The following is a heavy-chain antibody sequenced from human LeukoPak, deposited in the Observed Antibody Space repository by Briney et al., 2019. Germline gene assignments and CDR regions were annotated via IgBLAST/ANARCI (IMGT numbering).Heavy chain of an antibody. CDR3: ARRSSSGWGFDY. CDR2: IYTSGST. J-gene: IGHJ4*02. V-gene: IGHV4-61*02. CDR1: GGSISSGSYY. D-gene: IGHD6-19*01. Sequence: SQTLSLTCTVSGGSISSGSYYWSWIRQPAGKGLEWIGRIYTSGSTNYNPSLKSRVTISVDTSKNQFSLKLSSVTAADTAVYYCARRSSSGWGFDYWGQGTLVTVSS.